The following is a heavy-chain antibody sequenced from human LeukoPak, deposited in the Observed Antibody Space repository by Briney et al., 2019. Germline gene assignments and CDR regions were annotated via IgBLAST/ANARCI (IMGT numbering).Heavy chain of an antibody. V-gene: IGHV4-61*01. J-gene: IGHJ4*02. CDR1: GGSVNSGSYY. CDR2: IYYSGNT. D-gene: IGHD3-9*01. CDR3: ARLTYDIFTGYHHACFDY. Sequence: PSETLSLTCIVSGGSVNSGSYYWSWIRQPPGKGLEWIGYIYYSGNTNYNPSLKSRVTISVDTSKNQFSLKLSSVTAADTAVYYCARLTYDIFTGYHHACFDYWGQGTLVTVSS.